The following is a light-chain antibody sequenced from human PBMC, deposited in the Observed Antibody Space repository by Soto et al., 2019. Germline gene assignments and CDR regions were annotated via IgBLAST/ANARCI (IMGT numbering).Light chain of an antibody. V-gene: IGKV3D-20*02. Sequence: EIVLTPSPGILSLSPADRPTLSCRASQSISRSYLAWYQQKRGQAPRLLIYGTSNRATGIPDRSRGSGSGTDFTLTISSLEPEDFALYYCQQGTDWPPGTFGQGTKVDIK. CDR2: GTS. CDR1: QSISRSY. CDR3: QQGTDWPPGT. J-gene: IGKJ1*01.